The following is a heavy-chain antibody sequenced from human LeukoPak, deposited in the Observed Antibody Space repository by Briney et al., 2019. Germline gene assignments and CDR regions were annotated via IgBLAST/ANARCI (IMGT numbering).Heavy chain of an antibody. CDR3: VREHYNYYMDV. J-gene: IGHJ6*03. CDR1: GFTFDDYG. Sequence: PGWSLRLSCAACGFTFDDYGMSWVRQAPGKGLEWVSGINWNCGSKDYADSVKGRFTISRDNGKNSLYLQMNSLRAEDTALYYCVREHYNYYMDVWGKGTTVTVSS. V-gene: IGHV3-20*04. CDR2: INWNCGSK.